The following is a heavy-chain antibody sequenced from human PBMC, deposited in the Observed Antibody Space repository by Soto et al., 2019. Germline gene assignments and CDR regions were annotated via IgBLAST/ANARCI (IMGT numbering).Heavy chain of an antibody. CDR2: IRSKAYGGTT. Sequence: GGSLRLSCTASGFTSGDYAMSWFRQAPGKGLEWVGFIRSKAYGGTTEYAASVKGRFTISRDDSKSIAYLQMNSLKTEDTAVYYCTRDTRYNWNYGVYWGQGTLVTVS. CDR1: GFTSGDYA. D-gene: IGHD1-20*01. J-gene: IGHJ4*02. V-gene: IGHV3-49*03. CDR3: TRDTRYNWNYGVY.